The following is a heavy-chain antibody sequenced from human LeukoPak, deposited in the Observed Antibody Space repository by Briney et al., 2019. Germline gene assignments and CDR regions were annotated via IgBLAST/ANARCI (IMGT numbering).Heavy chain of an antibody. CDR1: GFTFSNSW. V-gene: IGHV3-7*01. D-gene: IGHD1-26*01. Sequence: PGGSLRLSCAGSGFTFSNSWMGWVRQAPGKGLEWVANVQHIGGETYYVDSVKGRFTISRDNAENSVFLQMNSLRAEDTAVYYCARDLPVVGAPGFDYWGQGTLVTVSS. CDR3: ARDLPVVGAPGFDY. CDR2: VQHIGGET. J-gene: IGHJ4*02.